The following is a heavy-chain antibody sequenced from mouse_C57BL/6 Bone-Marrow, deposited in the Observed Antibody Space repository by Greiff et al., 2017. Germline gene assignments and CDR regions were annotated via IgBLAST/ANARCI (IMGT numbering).Heavy chain of an antibody. CDR3: TGLNSNSFAY. Sequence: EVKLMESGGGLVQPGGSMKLSCVASGFTFSNYWMNWVRQSPEKGLEWVAQIRLKSDNYATHYAESVKGRFTISRDDSKSSVYLQMNNLRAEDTEIYYGTGLNSNSFAYWGQGTLVTVSA. CDR1: GFTFSNYW. J-gene: IGHJ3*01. D-gene: IGHD2-5*01. V-gene: IGHV6-3*01. CDR2: IRLKSDNYAT.